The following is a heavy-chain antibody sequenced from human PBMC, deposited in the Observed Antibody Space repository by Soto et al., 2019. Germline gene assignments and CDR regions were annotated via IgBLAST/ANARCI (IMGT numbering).Heavy chain of an antibody. CDR2: ISAYNGNT. Sequence: GASVKISCKASGYTFTSYGISWVRQAPGQGLEWMGWISAYNGNTNYAQKLQGRVTMTTDTSTSTAYMELRSLRSDDTAVYYCARDRRDYDILTGYPAYYCAYWGQGTMVSVSS. V-gene: IGHV1-18*04. CDR3: ARDRRDYDILTGYPAYYCAY. J-gene: IGHJ4*02. D-gene: IGHD3-9*01. CDR1: GYTFTSYG.